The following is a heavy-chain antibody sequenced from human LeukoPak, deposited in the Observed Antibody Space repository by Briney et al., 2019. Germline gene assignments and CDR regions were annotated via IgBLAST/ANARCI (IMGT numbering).Heavy chain of an antibody. J-gene: IGHJ6*02. CDR3: ARGNRDSSGFYYYYGMDV. CDR1: GFTFDDYA. Sequence: GGSLRLSCAASGFTFDDYAMFWVRQAPGMGPEWVSGISWDSYNIGYAASVKGRFTISRDNAKNSLYLQMNSLRGDDTAFYYCARGNRDSSGFYYYYGMDVWGQGTTVTVSS. CDR2: ISWDSYNI. V-gene: IGHV3-9*01. D-gene: IGHD6-19*01.